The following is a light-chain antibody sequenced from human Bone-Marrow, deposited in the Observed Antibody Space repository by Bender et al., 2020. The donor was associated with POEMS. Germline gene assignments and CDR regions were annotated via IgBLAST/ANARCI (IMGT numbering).Light chain of an antibody. CDR3: FSYAGSSTTV. V-gene: IGLV2-14*03. J-gene: IGLJ3*02. CDR2: DVT. CDR1: SSDVGDSNY. Sequence: QSALTQPASVSGSPGQWITISCTGTSSDVGDSNYVSWYHHHPGIAPKLLIYDVTDRPSGVSNRFSGSKSGNTASLTISGLQADDEGDYYCFSYAGSSTTVFGGGTKLTVL.